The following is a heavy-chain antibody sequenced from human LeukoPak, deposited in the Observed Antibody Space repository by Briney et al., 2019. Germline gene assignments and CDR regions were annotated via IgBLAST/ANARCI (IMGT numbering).Heavy chain of an antibody. Sequence: PSETLSLTCTVSGGSISSYYWSWIRQPPGKGLEWIGYIYYSGSTNYNPSLKSRVTISVDTSKNQFSLKLSSVTAADTAVYYCARGPLGGLFNDAFDIWGQGTLVTVSS. CDR1: GGSISSYY. D-gene: IGHD3-10*01. V-gene: IGHV4-59*01. J-gene: IGHJ3*02. CDR2: IYYSGST. CDR3: ARGPLGGLFNDAFDI.